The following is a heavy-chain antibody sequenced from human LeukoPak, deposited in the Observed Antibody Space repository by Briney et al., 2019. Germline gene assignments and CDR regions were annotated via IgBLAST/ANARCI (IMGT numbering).Heavy chain of an antibody. CDR3: AKDGDWTFDI. CDR2: IGHDGRNK. V-gene: IGHV3-30*02. D-gene: IGHD2-21*01. Sequence: GGSLRLSCEASGITFSNSGMHWVRQAPGKGLEWVAYIGHDGRNKFYTESVRGRFTISGDNSMKMAYLQMNSLRTEDTAIYFCAKDGDWTFDIWGQGTLVTVSS. CDR1: GITFSNSG. J-gene: IGHJ4*02.